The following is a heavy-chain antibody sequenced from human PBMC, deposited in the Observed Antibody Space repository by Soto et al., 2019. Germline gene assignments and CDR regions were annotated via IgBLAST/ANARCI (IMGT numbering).Heavy chain of an antibody. D-gene: IGHD2-2*01. CDR3: AKGPRYCSSTSCYTIDS. Sequence: PGGSLRLSCAASGFTFGSHAMHWVRQAPGKGLEWVAVTSYEGSTKYDADSVKGRSIISRDNSKNTLYLQMYRLRAEDTALYYCAKGPRYCSSTSCYTIDSWGQGTLVTVSS. J-gene: IGHJ4*02. V-gene: IGHV3-30*18. CDR1: GFTFGSHA. CDR2: TSYEGSTK.